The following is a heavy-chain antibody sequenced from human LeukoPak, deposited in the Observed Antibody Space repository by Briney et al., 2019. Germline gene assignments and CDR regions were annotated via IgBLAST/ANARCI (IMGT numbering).Heavy chain of an antibody. CDR3: AKDDQWLRHHYYYYYMDV. V-gene: IGHV3-7*03. CDR2: IKQDGSEK. J-gene: IGHJ6*03. D-gene: IGHD5-12*01. CDR1: GFTFSSYW. Sequence: GGSLRLSCAASGFTFSSYWMSWVRQAPGKGLEWVANIKQDGSEKYYVDSVKGRFTISRDNAKNSLYLQMNSLRAEDTAVYYCAKDDQWLRHHYYYYYMDVWGKGTTVTVSS.